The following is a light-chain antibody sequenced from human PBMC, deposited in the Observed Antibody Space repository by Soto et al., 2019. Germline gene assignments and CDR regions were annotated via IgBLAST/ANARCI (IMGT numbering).Light chain of an antibody. V-gene: IGKV3-20*01. J-gene: IGKJ5*01. CDR1: LSVSNNY. CDR2: GAS. CDR3: QHYGGSPLIT. Sequence: IVLTQSPGSLSLSPGEGATLSCRASLSVSNNYLAWYQQKPGQALRLLIYGASTRATGIPDRFSGSGSGTYLTLSISILDPEDSAVYFCQHYGGSPLITFGQGTRLEIK.